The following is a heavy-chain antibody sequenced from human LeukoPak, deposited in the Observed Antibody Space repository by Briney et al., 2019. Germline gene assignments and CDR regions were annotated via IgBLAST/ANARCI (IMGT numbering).Heavy chain of an antibody. D-gene: IGHD3-10*01. CDR2: ISGGST. Sequence: GGSLRLSCAASGFTVSSNEMSWVRQAPGKGLEWVSSISGGSTYYADSRKGRFTISRDNSKNTLHLQMNSLRAEDTAVYYCVKPKVAFGMKSFGGHDSWGQGIRVIVSS. CDR3: VKPKVAFGMKSFGGHDS. J-gene: IGHJ4*02. V-gene: IGHV3-38-3*01. CDR1: GFTVSSNE.